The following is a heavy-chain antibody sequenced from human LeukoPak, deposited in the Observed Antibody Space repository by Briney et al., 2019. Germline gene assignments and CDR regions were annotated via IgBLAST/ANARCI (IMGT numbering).Heavy chain of an antibody. CDR3: ARDEYVVTFDY. Sequence: PGGSLRLSCAASGFTFSDYYMSWIRQAPGKGLEWVSYISSSGSTIYYADSVKGRFTISRDNSKNTLYLQMNSLRAEDTAVYYCARDEYVVTFDYWGQGTLVTVSS. D-gene: IGHD2-21*02. J-gene: IGHJ4*02. V-gene: IGHV3-11*04. CDR2: ISSSGSTI. CDR1: GFTFSDYY.